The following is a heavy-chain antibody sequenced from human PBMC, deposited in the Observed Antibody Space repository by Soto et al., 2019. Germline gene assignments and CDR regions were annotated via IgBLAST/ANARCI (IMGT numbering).Heavy chain of an antibody. CDR2: IIPVFSAT. CDR1: GGTFNSYA. Sequence: QWQLVQSGAEVRKPGSSVRVSCKASGGTFNSYAFSWVRQAPGQGLEWMGGIIPVFSATHYAQSFEGRVTISANESTKTVYLDFSSPKSADTAVYFCASSAVLGVISLTSKTWFDPWGQGTLVIVSS. CDR3: ASSAVLGVISLTSKTWFDP. V-gene: IGHV1-69*01. J-gene: IGHJ5*02. D-gene: IGHD3-3*01.